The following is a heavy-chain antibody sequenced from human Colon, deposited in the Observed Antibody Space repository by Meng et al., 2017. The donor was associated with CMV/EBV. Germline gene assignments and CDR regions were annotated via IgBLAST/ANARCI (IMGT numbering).Heavy chain of an antibody. J-gene: IGHJ5*02. Sequence: FSAYRVHWMRQAPGQGHEWVGMINPSNGGRTYAQNLQGRVIMTRDTSTSTVYMDLRGLTSDDTALYFCAREYCSVPVCSYNPHWYDPWGQGTLVTVSS. D-gene: IGHD2-8*02. CDR1: FSAYR. CDR3: AREYCSVPVCSYNPHWYDP. CDR2: INPSNGGR. V-gene: IGHV1-46*01.